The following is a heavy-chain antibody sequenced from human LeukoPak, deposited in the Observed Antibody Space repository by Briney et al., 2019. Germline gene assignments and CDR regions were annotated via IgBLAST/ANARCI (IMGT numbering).Heavy chain of an antibody. D-gene: IGHD3-3*01. V-gene: IGHV3-23*01. CDR2: ISGSGGST. J-gene: IGHJ4*02. Sequence: GSLRLSCAASGFTFSIYAMSWVRQAPGKGLEWVSAISGSGGSTYYADSVQVRFTISRDNSKNTLYLQMNSLRAEDTAVYYCAKVPDDFWSGYYRYWGQGTLVTVSS. CDR1: GFTFSIYA. CDR3: AKVPDDFWSGYYRY.